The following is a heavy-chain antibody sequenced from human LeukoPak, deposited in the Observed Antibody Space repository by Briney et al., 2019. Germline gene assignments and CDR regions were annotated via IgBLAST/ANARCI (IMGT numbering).Heavy chain of an antibody. CDR1: GGSISSRSYY. CDR2: IYYRGST. V-gene: IGHV4-39*07. CDR3: ARGSVAGTRGLSEFDY. D-gene: IGHD6-19*01. J-gene: IGHJ4*02. Sequence: SETPSLTCTVSGGSISSRSYYWGWIRQPPGKGLEWIGSIYYRGSTSYNPSLKSRVTISVDTSKNQFSLKLSSVTAADTAVYYCARGSVAGTRGLSEFDYWGQGTLVTVSS.